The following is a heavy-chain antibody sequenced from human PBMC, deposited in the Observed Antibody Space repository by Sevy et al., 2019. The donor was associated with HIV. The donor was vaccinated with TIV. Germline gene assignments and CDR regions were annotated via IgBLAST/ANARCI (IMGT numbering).Heavy chain of an antibody. D-gene: IGHD1-26*01. CDR3: AAGTGSSDFDY. CDR2: IKSKTDAATR. CDR1: GFTFREAW. Sequence: GGSLRLSCAASGFTFREAWMSWVRQAPGKGLEWVGRIKSKTDAATRDFAAPVRGRFSISRDDSANTVYLVMNNLKPEDTGFYYCAAGTGSSDFDYWGQGTLVTVSS. V-gene: IGHV3-15*01. J-gene: IGHJ4*02.